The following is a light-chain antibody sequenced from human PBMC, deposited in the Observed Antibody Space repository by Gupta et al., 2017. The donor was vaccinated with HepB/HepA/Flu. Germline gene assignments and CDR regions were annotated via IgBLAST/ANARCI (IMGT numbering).Light chain of an antibody. V-gene: IGKV3-20*01. CDR1: QGVSSSF. CDR2: GSS. CDR3: QRDHGSPWT. J-gene: IGKJ1*01. Sequence: VFTQSPGTLSVAPGERAILSCRACQGVSSSFLGWYHGKPGQAPRLLIYGSSMSATGIPDRFTASAPGTEFTLTISRLKLEDFAVYYFQRDHGSPWTFGQGTKVELK.